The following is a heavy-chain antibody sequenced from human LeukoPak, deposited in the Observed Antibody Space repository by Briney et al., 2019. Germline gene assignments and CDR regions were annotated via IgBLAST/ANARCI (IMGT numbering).Heavy chain of an antibody. D-gene: IGHD5-18*01. CDR3: ARVPYSYGYPYYFDY. Sequence: GGSLRLSCAASGLTFSDHYMSWIRQAPGKGLEWVSFISNSGSTISYADSVKGRFIISRDNAKNSLYLQMNSLRAEDTAMYYCARVPYSYGYPYYFDYWGQGTLVTVSS. CDR1: GLTFSDHY. CDR2: ISNSGSTI. V-gene: IGHV3-11*04. J-gene: IGHJ4*02.